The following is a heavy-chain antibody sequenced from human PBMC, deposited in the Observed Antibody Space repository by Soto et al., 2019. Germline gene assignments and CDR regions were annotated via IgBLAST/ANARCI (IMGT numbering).Heavy chain of an antibody. V-gene: IGHV4-39*01. Sequence: QLQLQESGPGLVKPSETLSLTCTVSGGSISSSSYYWGWIRQPPGKGLEWIGSIYYSGSTYYNPSLKSRVTISVDTSKNQFSLKLSSVTAADTAVYYCARREQQLVLLHYFDYWGQGTLVTVSS. CDR2: IYYSGST. CDR1: GGSISSSSYY. J-gene: IGHJ4*02. D-gene: IGHD6-13*01. CDR3: ARREQQLVLLHYFDY.